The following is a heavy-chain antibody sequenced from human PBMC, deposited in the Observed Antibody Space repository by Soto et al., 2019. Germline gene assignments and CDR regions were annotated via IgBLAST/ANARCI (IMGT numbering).Heavy chain of an antibody. CDR2: ISYDGSNK. V-gene: IGHV3-30*18. D-gene: IGHD3-16*02. CDR3: AKEPTGSHSYDYVWGSYRYLFDY. Sequence: GGSLRLSCAASGFTFSSYGMHWVRQAPGKGLEWVAVISYDGSNKYYADSVKGRFTISRDNSKNTLYLQMNSLRAEDTAVYYCAKEPTGSHSYDYVWGSYRYLFDYWGQGTLVTVSS. CDR1: GFTFSSYG. J-gene: IGHJ4*02.